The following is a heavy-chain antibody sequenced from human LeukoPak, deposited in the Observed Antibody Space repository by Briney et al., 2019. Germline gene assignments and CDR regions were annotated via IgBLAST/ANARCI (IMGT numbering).Heavy chain of an antibody. CDR1: GYTFTGYY. CDR3: AVAPGDY. CDR2: INPNSDYT. D-gene: IGHD2-21*01. J-gene: IGHJ4*02. V-gene: IGHV1-2*02. Sequence: ASVKVSCKASGYTFTGYYMHWVRQAPGQGLEWMGWINPNSDYTFYAQKFRGRVTLTRDTSISTVYMELTTLTSDDTALYYCAVAPGDYWGQGTLVSVSA.